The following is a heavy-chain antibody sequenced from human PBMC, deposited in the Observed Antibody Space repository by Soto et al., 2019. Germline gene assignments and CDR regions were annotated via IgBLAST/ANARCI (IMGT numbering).Heavy chain of an antibody. CDR2: ISAGGGST. J-gene: IGHJ6*02. D-gene: IGHD2-15*01. Sequence: EVQLLESGGGLVQPGGSLRLSCAASRFTFSSYAMSWVRQAPGKGLEWVSSISAGGGSTYYADSVKGRFTISRDNSKNTLYLQMNSLRAEDTALYYCAKGAAFYYYYGMDVWGQGTTATVSS. CDR1: RFTFSSYA. CDR3: AKGAAFYYYYGMDV. V-gene: IGHV3-23*01.